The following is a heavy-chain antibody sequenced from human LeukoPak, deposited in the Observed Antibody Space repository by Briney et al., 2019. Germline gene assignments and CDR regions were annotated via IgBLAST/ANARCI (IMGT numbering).Heavy chain of an antibody. CDR2: INHSGST. CDR1: GGSFSGYY. CDR3: ARSSIVVVVAATLRSKWFDP. V-gene: IGHV4-34*01. D-gene: IGHD2-15*01. J-gene: IGHJ5*02. Sequence: SETLSLTCAVYGGSFSGYYWSWIRQPPGKGLEWIGEINHSGSTNYNPSLKSRVTISVDTSKNQFSLKLSSVTAADTAVYYCARSSIVVVVAATLRSKWFDPWGQGTLVTVSS.